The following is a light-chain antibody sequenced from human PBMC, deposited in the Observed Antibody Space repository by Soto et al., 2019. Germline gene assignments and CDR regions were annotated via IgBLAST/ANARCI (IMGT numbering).Light chain of an antibody. V-gene: IGKV3-11*01. CDR2: DAS. J-gene: IGKJ4*01. Sequence: MLLSQYPPTLPFSPGERATLSCRASQSVSSYLAWYQQKPGQAPRLLIYDASNRATGIPARFSGSGSGTDFTLTISSLEPEDFAVYYCQQRSNWPPLTFGGASLADI. CDR1: QSVSSY. CDR3: QQRSNWPPLT.